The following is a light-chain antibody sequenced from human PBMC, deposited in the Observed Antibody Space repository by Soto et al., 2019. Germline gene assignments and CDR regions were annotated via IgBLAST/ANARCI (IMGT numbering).Light chain of an antibody. CDR3: LQLDSYPST. CDR2: EAS. V-gene: IGKV1-9*01. Sequence: DIQLTQSPSFLSASVGDRVTITCRASQDISDDLAWYQQKPGKAPNLLIYEASTLQSGVPSRFSGSGSGTEFTLSVSSLQPEDFATYYCLQLDSYPSTFGQGTKVEVK. CDR1: QDISDD. J-gene: IGKJ1*01.